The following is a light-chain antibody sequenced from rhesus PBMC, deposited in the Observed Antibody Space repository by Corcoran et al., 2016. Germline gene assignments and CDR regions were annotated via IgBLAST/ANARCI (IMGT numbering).Light chain of an antibody. CDR2: GNS. CDR3: GSWDGTGHHM. CDR1: ITYY. J-gene: IGLJ1*01. Sequence: SSGLTQEPALSVALGHTVRMTCQGGITYYGSWYQQKPGQVPVLVIYGNSNRSPGIPGRFSGSWSGGTGSLTITGAQVEDEADYYCGSWDGTGHHMFGTGTRLTVL. V-gene: IGLV3S11*01.